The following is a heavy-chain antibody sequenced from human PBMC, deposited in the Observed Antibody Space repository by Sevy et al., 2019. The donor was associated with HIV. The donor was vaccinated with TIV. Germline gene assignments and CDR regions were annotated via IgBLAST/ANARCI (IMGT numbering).Heavy chain of an antibody. CDR2: INHSGST. CDR3: ARDRMAGNFDY. CDR1: GGSFSGYY. Sequence: SETLSLTCAVYGGSFSGYYWNWIRQPPGKGLEWIGEINHSGSTNYNPSLKSRVTISVDTSKNQFSLKLSSVTAADTAVYYCARDRMAGNFDYWGQGTLVTVSS. J-gene: IGHJ4*01. D-gene: IGHD6-19*01. V-gene: IGHV4-34*01.